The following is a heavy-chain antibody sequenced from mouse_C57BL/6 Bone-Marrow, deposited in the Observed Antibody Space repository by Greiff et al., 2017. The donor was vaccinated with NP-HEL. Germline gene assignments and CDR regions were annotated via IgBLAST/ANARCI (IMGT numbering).Heavy chain of an antibody. J-gene: IGHJ4*01. CDR3: ARLNGSGYAMDY. D-gene: IGHD3-2*02. CDR1: EYEFPSHD. V-gene: IGHV5-2*03. Sequence: EVKVEESGGGLVQPGESLKLSCESNEYEFPSHDMSWVRKTPEKRLELVAAINSDGGSTYYPDTMERRFIISRDNTKKTLYLQMSSLRSEDTALYYCARLNGSGYAMDYWGQGTSVTVSS. CDR2: INSDGGST.